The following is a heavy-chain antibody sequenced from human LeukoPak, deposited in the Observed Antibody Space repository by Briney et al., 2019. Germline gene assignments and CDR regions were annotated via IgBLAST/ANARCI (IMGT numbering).Heavy chain of an antibody. CDR1: GFTFGDYA. Sequence: GGSLRLSCTASGFTFGDYAMSWVRQAPGKGLEWVGFIRSKAYGGTTEYAASVKGRFTISRDDSKSIAYLQMNSLKTEDTAVYYCTGFLYYFDYWGQGTLVTVSS. CDR3: TGFLYYFDY. J-gene: IGHJ4*02. CDR2: IRSKAYGGTT. V-gene: IGHV3-49*04.